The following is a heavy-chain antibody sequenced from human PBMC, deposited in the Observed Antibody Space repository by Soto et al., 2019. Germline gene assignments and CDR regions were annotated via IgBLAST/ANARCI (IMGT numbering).Heavy chain of an antibody. D-gene: IGHD1-26*01. CDR1: GFTFSNYG. J-gene: IGHJ4*02. CDR2: LPEIGTNT. V-gene: IGHV3-23*01. CDR3: AQKRGVGATWYFDY. Sequence: QTGGSLRLSCGASGFTFSNYGMSWVRQAPGKGLEWVSALPEIGTNTYYADSVKGRFTISRDNSKNTLFLQINNLRAGDTAVYYCAQKRGVGATWYFDYWGQGTLVTVYS.